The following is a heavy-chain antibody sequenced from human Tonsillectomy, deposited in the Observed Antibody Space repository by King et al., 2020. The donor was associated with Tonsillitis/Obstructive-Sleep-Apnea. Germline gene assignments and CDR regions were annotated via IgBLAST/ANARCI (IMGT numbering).Heavy chain of an antibody. V-gene: IGHV1-18*01. J-gene: IGHJ1*01. Sequence: QLVQSGAEVKKPGASVKVSCKASGYTFTNYDITWVRQAPGQGLEWMGWSRPNNGDTNYAQKLQGRVTMTSDTSTSTAYMDLRSLGSDDTAVYYCARDYYDSSGYYHGYFQHWGQGTLVTVSS. CDR2: SRPNNGDT. CDR3: ARDYYDSSGYYHGYFQH. CDR1: GYTFTNYD. D-gene: IGHD3-22*01.